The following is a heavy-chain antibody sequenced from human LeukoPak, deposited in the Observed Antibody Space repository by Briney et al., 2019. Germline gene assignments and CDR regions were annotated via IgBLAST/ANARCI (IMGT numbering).Heavy chain of an antibody. CDR3: TTIPVVGGTSVY. CDR2: IKSKTGGGTT. Sequence: PGGSLRLSRAASGFTFRKAWMNWVRQAPGKGMEWVGRIKSKTGGGTTDYAAPVKGRFTNSRDDSKNRLYLQMNSLKTEDTAVYYCTTIPVVGGTSVYWGQGTLVSVSS. CDR1: GFTFRKAW. D-gene: IGHD1-26*01. V-gene: IGHV3-15*01. J-gene: IGHJ4*02.